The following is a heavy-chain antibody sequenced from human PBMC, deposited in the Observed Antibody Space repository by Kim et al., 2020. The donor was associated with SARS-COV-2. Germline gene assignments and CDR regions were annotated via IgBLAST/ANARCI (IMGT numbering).Heavy chain of an antibody. Sequence: SVKVSCKASGGTFSSYAISWVRQAPGQGLEWMGRIFPILGIANYAQKFQGRVTITADKSTSTAYMELSSLRSEDTAVYYCASRAVGVGARPPLYYYYGMDVWGQGTTVTVSS. V-gene: IGHV1-69*04. CDR3: ASRAVGVGARPPLYYYYGMDV. CDR1: GGTFSSYA. CDR2: IFPILGIA. J-gene: IGHJ6*02. D-gene: IGHD1-26*01.